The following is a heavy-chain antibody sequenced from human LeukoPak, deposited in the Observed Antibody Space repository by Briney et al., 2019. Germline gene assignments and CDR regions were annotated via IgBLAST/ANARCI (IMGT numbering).Heavy chain of an antibody. V-gene: IGHV3-48*04. D-gene: IGHD3-22*01. CDR3: ARAGSGYYPSFDY. CDR1: GFTFSSYS. CDR2: ISSSSSTI. J-gene: IGHJ4*02. Sequence: PGGSLRLSCAASGFTFSSYSMNWVRQAPGKGLEWVSYISSSSSTIYYADSVKGRFTISRDNAKNSLYLQMNSLRAEDTAVYYCARAGSGYYPSFDYWGQGTLVTVSS.